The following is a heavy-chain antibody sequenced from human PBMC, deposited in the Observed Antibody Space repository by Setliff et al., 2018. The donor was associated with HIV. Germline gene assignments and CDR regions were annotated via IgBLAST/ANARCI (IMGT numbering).Heavy chain of an antibody. CDR3: ARSIVPVASGYYYFEY. CDR1: GGSINSTSYY. Sequence: SETPVLTCTVSGGSINSTSYYWGWIRQPPGNGLEWIGSIYHTGSTYYKPSLKSRVTISVDTSKNQFSLRLSSVAAGDTAVYYCARSIVPVASGYYYFEYWGQGTLVTVSS. J-gene: IGHJ4*02. D-gene: IGHD3-3*01. V-gene: IGHV4-39*01. CDR2: IYHTGST.